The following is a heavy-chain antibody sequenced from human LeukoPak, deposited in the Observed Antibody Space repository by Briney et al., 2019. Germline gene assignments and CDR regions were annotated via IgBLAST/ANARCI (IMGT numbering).Heavy chain of an antibody. CDR3: AKVHRVTGTTFAY. V-gene: IGHV3-23*01. J-gene: IGHJ4*02. D-gene: IGHD1-7*01. Sequence: PGGSLRLSCAASGFTFSSYAMSWVRQAPGKGLEWVSAISGSGGSIYYADSVKGRFTISRDNSKNTLYLQMNSLRAEDTAVYYCAKVHRVTGTTFAYWGQGTLVTVSS. CDR1: GFTFSSYA. CDR2: ISGSGGSI.